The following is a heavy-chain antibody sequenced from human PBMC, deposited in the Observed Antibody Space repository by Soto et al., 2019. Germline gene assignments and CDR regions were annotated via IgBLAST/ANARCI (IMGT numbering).Heavy chain of an antibody. J-gene: IGHJ3*02. D-gene: IGHD3-22*01. CDR3: ARGYYDSSGYPHSDDAFDI. Sequence: QVQLVESGGGVVQPGRSLRLSCAASGFTFSSYGMHWVRQAPGKGLEWVAVIWYDGSNKYYADSVKGRFTISRDNSKNTLYLQMNSLRAEDTAVYYCARGYYDSSGYPHSDDAFDIWGQGTMVTVSS. V-gene: IGHV3-33*01. CDR1: GFTFSSYG. CDR2: IWYDGSNK.